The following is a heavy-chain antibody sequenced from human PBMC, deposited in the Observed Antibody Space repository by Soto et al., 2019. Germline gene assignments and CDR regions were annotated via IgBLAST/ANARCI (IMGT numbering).Heavy chain of an antibody. CDR3: ARGFGAAVHAAHLDY. D-gene: IGHD3-10*01. Sequence: QVQLVESGGGVVQSGTSLRLSCAASGFTFGTYGMHWVRQAPGKRLEWLAVIWHDGSKENYADSVRDRFTISRDKYKDTVYLQMNSLRGEDTAVYYCARGFGAAVHAAHLDYWGQGTPVTVSS. CDR2: IWHDGSKE. V-gene: IGHV3-33*01. CDR1: GFTFGTYG. J-gene: IGHJ4*02.